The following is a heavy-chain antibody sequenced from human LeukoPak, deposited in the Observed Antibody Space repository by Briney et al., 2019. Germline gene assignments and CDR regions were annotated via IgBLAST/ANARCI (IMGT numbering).Heavy chain of an antibody. CDR1: GSTFSSQA. CDR2: FTGSDGNI. V-gene: IGHV3-23*01. Sequence: PGGSLRLSCAASGSTFSSQALSWVRQAPGKGLEWVSSFTGSDGNIHYADSVKGRFTLSGDSSKETMYLQMISLRADDTATYYCAAGGGNTFNPWGQGILVTVSS. D-gene: IGHD1/OR15-1a*01. J-gene: IGHJ5*02. CDR3: AAGGGNTFNP.